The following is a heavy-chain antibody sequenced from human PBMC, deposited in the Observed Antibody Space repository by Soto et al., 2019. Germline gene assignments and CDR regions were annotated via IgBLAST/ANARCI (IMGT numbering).Heavy chain of an antibody. J-gene: IGHJ4*02. Sequence: QVQLQEWGPGLVKPSGTLSLTCAVSGGSISSSDWWSWVRQPPGKGLEWIGEIYHTGSTNYNPSLKSRVTISIDKSKNQFSLNVSSVTAADTAVYFCARDGSGSPGATDYWGQGTLVTVSS. CDR2: IYHTGST. CDR1: GGSISSSDW. CDR3: ARDGSGSPGATDY. V-gene: IGHV4-4*02. D-gene: IGHD1-26*01.